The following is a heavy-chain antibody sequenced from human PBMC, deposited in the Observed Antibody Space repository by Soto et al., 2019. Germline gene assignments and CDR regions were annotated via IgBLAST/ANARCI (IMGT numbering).Heavy chain of an antibody. J-gene: IGHJ6*03. CDR1: GGSISSYY. V-gene: IGHV4-59*01. D-gene: IGHD3-3*01. CDR3: ARVPKYDFWSGYYSSDYYYYMDV. Sequence: SETLSLTCTVSGGSISSYYWSWIRQPPGKGLEWIGYIYYSGSTNYNPSLKSRVTISVDTSKNQFSLKLSSVTAADTAVYYCARVPKYDFWSGYYSSDYYYYMDVWGKGTTVTVSS. CDR2: IYYSGST.